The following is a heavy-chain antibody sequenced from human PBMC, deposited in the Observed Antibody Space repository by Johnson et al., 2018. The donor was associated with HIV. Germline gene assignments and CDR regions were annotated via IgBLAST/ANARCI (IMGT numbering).Heavy chain of an antibody. J-gene: IGHJ3*02. CDR3: ASTPGSSGLYGMRWASGSVGAFDI. V-gene: IGHV3-11*04. CDR1: GFTFSDYY. CDR2: ISSSASTI. Sequence: QVQLVESGGGLVKPGGSLRLSCAASGFTFSDYYMSWIRQAPGKGLEWVSSISSSASTIYSADSVKGQLTISRDNAKHSLYLQMNSLRAEDTAVYYCASTPGSSGLYGMRWASGSVGAFDIWGQGTMVTVSS. D-gene: IGHD6-19*01.